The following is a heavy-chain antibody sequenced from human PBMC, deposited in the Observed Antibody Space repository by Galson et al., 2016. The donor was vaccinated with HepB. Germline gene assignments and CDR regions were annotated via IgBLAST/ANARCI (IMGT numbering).Heavy chain of an antibody. D-gene: IGHD3-22*01. Sequence: SLRLSCAASGFTFSIYWMHWVRQAPGTGLVWVSRINGDGNSISYADSVKGRFTISRDNAKNTLYLQMNSLRAEDTAVYYCAREAVAYYDSSGSDYWGQGTLVTVSS. CDR3: AREAVAYYDSSGSDY. V-gene: IGHV3-74*01. CDR1: GFTFSIYW. CDR2: INGDGNSI. J-gene: IGHJ4*02.